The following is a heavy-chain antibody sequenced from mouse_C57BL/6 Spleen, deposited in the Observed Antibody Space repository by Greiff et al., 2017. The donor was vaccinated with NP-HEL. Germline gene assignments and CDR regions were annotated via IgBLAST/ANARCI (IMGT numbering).Heavy chain of an antibody. CDR2: FHPYNDDT. CDR3: ATYDSRGYFDV. D-gene: IGHD2-4*01. Sequence: QVHVKQSGAELVKPGASVKMSCKASGYTFTTYPIEWMKQNHGKSLEWIGNFHPYNDDTKYNEKFKGKATLTVEKSSSTVYLELSRLTSDDSAVYYCATYDSRGYFDVWGTGTTVTVSS. J-gene: IGHJ1*03. CDR1: GYTFTTYP. V-gene: IGHV1-47*01.